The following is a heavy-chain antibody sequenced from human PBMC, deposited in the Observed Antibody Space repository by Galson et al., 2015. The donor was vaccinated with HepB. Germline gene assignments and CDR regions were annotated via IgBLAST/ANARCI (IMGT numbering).Heavy chain of an antibody. V-gene: IGHV3-33*01. CDR3: AREDYYYDSSGYDYYYYGMDV. CDR1: GFTFSSYG. Sequence: SLRLSCAASGFTFSSYGVHWVRQAPGKGLEWVAVIWYDGSNKYYADSVKGRFTISRDNAKNSLYLQMNSLRAEDTAVYYCAREDYYYDSSGYDYYYYGMDVWGQGTTVTVSS. D-gene: IGHD3-22*01. CDR2: IWYDGSNK. J-gene: IGHJ6*02.